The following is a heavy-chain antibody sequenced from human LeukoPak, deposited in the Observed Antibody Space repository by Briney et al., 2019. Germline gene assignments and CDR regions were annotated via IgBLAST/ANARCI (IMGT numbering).Heavy chain of an antibody. CDR2: ISPDGSRT. Sequence: GGSLRLSCAASGFTFSNHWMHWVRQTPEKGLVWVSNISPDGSRTDYADSVKGRFTISRDNTKNSLYLQMSSLRVEDTAVFYCARDQYDTWSRRGNFDSWGQGTLVIVSS. CDR3: ARDQYDTWSRRGNFDS. D-gene: IGHD3-3*01. CDR1: GFTFSNHW. J-gene: IGHJ4*02. V-gene: IGHV3-74*01.